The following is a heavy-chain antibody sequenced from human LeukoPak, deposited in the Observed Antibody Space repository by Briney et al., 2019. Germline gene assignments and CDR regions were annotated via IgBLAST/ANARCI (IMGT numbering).Heavy chain of an antibody. J-gene: IGHJ4*02. CDR3: ARDRRPYDSSGYYYFDY. CDR1: GYTFTGYY. D-gene: IGHD3-22*01. V-gene: IGHV1-69*13. CDR2: IIPIFGTA. Sequence: SVKVSCKASGYTFTGYYMHWVRQAPGQGLEWMGGIIPIFGTANYAQKFQGRVTITADESTSTAYMELSSLRSEDTAVYYCARDRRPYDSSGYYYFDYWGQGTLVTVSS.